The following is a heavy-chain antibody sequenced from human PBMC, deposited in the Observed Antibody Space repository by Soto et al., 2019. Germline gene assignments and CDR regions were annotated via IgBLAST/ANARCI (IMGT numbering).Heavy chain of an antibody. CDR1: GFTVSSNY. V-gene: IGHV3-66*01. J-gene: IGHJ4*02. CDR3: ARDLLFDY. Sequence: GGSLRLSCAASGFTVSSNYMSWVRQAPGKGLEWVSIIYSGGRTNYADSVKGRFSISRDNSKNTLYIQMNSLRAEDTAVYYCARDLLFDYWGQGTLVTVSS. CDR2: IYSGGRT.